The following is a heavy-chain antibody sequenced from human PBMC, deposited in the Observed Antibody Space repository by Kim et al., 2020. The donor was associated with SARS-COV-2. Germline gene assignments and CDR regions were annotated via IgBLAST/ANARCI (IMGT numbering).Heavy chain of an antibody. CDR1: GGSISSSSYY. Sequence: SETLSLTCTVSGGSISSSSYYWGWIRQPPGKGLEWIGSIYYSGSTYYNPSLKSRVTISVDTSKNQFSLKLSSVTAADTAVYYCARDPRVITFGGVIDIFDYWGQGTLGTVSS. J-gene: IGHJ4*02. D-gene: IGHD3-16*02. V-gene: IGHV4-39*07. CDR2: IYYSGST. CDR3: ARDPRVITFGGVIDIFDY.